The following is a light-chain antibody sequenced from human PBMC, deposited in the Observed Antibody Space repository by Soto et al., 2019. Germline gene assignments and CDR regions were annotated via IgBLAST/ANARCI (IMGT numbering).Light chain of an antibody. CDR2: GAS. Sequence: EIVMTQSPATLSVSPGERATLSCRASQSVSSNLAWYQQKPGQAPRLLIYGASTRATGIPARFSGSGSGTDFTLTISSLEPEDFAVYYCQQYNNWPPLTFGGGTKVDIK. CDR3: QQYNNWPPLT. V-gene: IGKV3-15*01. CDR1: QSVSSN. J-gene: IGKJ4*01.